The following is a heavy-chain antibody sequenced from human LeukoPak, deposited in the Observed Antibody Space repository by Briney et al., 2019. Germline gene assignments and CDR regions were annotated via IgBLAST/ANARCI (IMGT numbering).Heavy chain of an antibody. CDR1: GYTFTSYA. J-gene: IGHJ4*02. CDR3: ARGLWYSSSWRIDY. CDR2: INAGNGNT. D-gene: IGHD6-13*01. V-gene: IGHV1-3*03. Sequence: ASVKVSCKASGYTFTSYAMHWVRQAPGQRLEWMGWINAGNGNTKYSQEFQGRVTITRDTSASTAYMELSSLRSEDMAVYYCARGLWYSSSWRIDYWGQGTLVTVSS.